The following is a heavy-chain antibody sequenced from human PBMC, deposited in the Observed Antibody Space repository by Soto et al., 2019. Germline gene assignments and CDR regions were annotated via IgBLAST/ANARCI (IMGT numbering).Heavy chain of an antibody. V-gene: IGHV3-23*01. Sequence: PWGSLRLSCAASGFTFSSYAMIFVRHAPCQGLEWVSAISGSGGSTYYADSVKGRFTISRDNSKNTLYLQMNSLRAEDTAVYYCAKIGKAGATRPYYFDYWGQGTLVTVSS. D-gene: IGHD1-26*01. CDR1: GFTFSSYA. J-gene: IGHJ4*02. CDR3: AKIGKAGATRPYYFDY. CDR2: ISGSGGST.